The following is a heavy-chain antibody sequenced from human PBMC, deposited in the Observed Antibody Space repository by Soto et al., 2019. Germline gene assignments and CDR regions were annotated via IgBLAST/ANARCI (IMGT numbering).Heavy chain of an antibody. D-gene: IGHD1-26*01. CDR3: ATIVGANDY. Sequence: PSETLSLTCTVSDGSISSSGYYRGWIRQPPGRGLEWIGSFYYSGNTYYNPSLKSRVSMSVDTSKNQFSLKLNSVTAADTAVYYCATIVGANDYWGQGALVTVSS. CDR2: FYYSGNT. J-gene: IGHJ4*02. CDR1: DGSISSSGYY. V-gene: IGHV4-39*07.